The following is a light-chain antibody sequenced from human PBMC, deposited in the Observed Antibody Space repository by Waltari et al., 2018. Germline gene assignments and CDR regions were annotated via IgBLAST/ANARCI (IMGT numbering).Light chain of an antibody. Sequence: VITQSPAPLSVSPGGRVTPSCKASQNIDNNLAWYQQKPGQSPRLLIYGASTRATGVPARFSGSGSGTEFTLTISSLQSEDCAVFYCQQYNRWPPLTFGGGTQVEIK. CDR3: QQYNRWPPLT. CDR2: GAS. V-gene: IGKV3-15*01. J-gene: IGKJ4*01. CDR1: QNIDNN.